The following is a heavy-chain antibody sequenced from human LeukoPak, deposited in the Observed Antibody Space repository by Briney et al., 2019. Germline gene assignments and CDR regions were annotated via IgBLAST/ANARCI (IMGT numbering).Heavy chain of an antibody. CDR2: IYTSGST. V-gene: IGHV4-61*02. CDR1: GGSISSGSYY. D-gene: IGHD3-9*01. CDR3: ARGGRRLDFHL. Sequence: PSQTVSLTCTVSGGSISSGSYYWSWVRQPAGKVLEWDERIYTSGSTNYNPSLKSRVTISVDTSKNQFCLELRSVSDAGTTVNFCARGGRRLDFHLWGRGPGDTVSS. J-gene: IGHJ4*02.